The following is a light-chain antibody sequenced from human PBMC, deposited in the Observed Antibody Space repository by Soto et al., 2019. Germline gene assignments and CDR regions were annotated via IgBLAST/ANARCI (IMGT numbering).Light chain of an antibody. Sequence: EIVMTQSPATLSVSPGERATLSCRASQSVNSHLAWYQQKPGQAPRLLIYGAYYRATGIPARFSGSGSGTDFTLTISSLQSEDFAVYYCQQYGSSPYTFGLGTKLEIK. CDR1: QSVNSH. CDR2: GAY. CDR3: QQYGSSPYT. J-gene: IGKJ2*01. V-gene: IGKV3-15*01.